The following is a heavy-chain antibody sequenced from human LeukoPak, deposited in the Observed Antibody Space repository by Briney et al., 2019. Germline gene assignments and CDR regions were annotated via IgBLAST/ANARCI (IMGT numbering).Heavy chain of an antibody. Sequence: SETLSLTCTVSGGSISSYYWSWIRQSPGKRLEWIGYTYYSGSTNYNPSLKSRVTISIDTSKNRFSLKVTSVTAADTAVYYCARAERSYYVDYWGQGTLVTVSS. CDR1: GGSISSYY. CDR3: ARAERSYYVDY. V-gene: IGHV4-59*01. CDR2: TYYSGST. J-gene: IGHJ4*02. D-gene: IGHD1-26*01.